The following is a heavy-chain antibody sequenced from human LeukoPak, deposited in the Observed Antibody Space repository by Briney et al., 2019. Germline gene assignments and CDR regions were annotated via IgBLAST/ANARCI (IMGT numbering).Heavy chain of an antibody. J-gene: IGHJ4*02. D-gene: IGHD5-24*01. CDR2: INPSGGGT. Sequence: GASVKVSCKASGYTFANYHMHCVRQAPGQGLEWMGIINPSGGGTSYAQKFPGRVTMTRDTSTSTVYMELSSLRSEDTAVYYCARAGGHGYSSDYWGQGTLVTVSS. CDR3: ARAGGHGYSSDY. CDR1: GYTFANYH. V-gene: IGHV1-46*01.